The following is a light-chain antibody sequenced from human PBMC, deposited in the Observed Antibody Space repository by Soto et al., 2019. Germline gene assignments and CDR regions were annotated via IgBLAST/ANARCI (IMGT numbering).Light chain of an antibody. Sequence: DIQMTQSPSTLSASVGDRVTITCRASQSMSRWLAWYQQKPGKPPKLLIDKASSLKSGVPSRFSGSGSETEFTLTISSLQPDEFATYYCQQYYSFRTFGQGTKVEIK. CDR2: KAS. J-gene: IGKJ1*01. CDR1: QSMSRW. V-gene: IGKV1-5*03. CDR3: QQYYSFRT.